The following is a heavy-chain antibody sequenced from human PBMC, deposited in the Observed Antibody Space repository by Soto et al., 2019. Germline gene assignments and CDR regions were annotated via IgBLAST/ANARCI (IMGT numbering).Heavy chain of an antibody. CDR1: GFTFRSYV. V-gene: IGHV3-30*19. J-gene: IGHJ4*02. CDR2: TSYDGTNN. CDR3: ARWGTTGGLDV. D-gene: IGHD3-16*01. Sequence: QVQLVESGGGVVQPGTSLRLSCVGSGFTFRSYVIHWVRQAPDKGLEWVALTSYDGTNNYYGDSVKGRFTISRDNSKNTVDLQMDSLRLEDTSLYYCARWGTTGGLDVWGPGTLVSVSS.